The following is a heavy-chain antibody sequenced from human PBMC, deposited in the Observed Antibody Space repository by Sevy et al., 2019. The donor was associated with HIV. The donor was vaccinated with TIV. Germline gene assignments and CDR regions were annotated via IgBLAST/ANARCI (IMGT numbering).Heavy chain of an antibody. D-gene: IGHD3-3*01. CDR3: ARGMILEGSWCGMDV. CDR2: IIPLFGAT. CDR1: EGTFSNYA. J-gene: IGHJ6*02. Sequence: ASVKVSCKAPEGTFSNYAISWVRQATGQGLEWMGGIIPLFGATNYAQKFQGRVTITAEESTSTAYMELNSLRAEDTAVYYCARGMILEGSWCGMDVWGQGTTVTVSS. V-gene: IGHV1-69*13.